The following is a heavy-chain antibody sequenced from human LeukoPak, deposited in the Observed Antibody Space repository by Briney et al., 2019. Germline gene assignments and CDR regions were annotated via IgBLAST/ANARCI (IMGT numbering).Heavy chain of an antibody. J-gene: IGHJ2*01. CDR1: GGSISSSSYY. Sequence: SETLSLTCTVSGGSISSSSYYWGWIRQPPGKGLEWIGNIYYSETTYYNPSLESRVTISIDTSNNQFSLKLSSVTAADTAVYYCARDHKYGGNWYFDLWGRGTLVTVSS. CDR3: ARDHKYGGNWYFDL. D-gene: IGHD4-23*01. CDR2: IYYSETT. V-gene: IGHV4-39*07.